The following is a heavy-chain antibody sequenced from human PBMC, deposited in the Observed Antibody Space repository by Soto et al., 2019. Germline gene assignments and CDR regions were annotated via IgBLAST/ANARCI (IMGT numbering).Heavy chain of an antibody. CDR2: INEDGSER. J-gene: IGHJ3*02. CDR3: ARGRSNAFEI. Sequence: EVQLVESGGGLVQPGGSLRLSCEGSGFTFSNFWMTWVRQAPGKGLEWVANINEDGSERYYVDSVKGRFTISTDNAKNSLSLQMSCPRAEDTAVYYCARGRSNAFEIWGQGTMVTVSS. CDR1: GFTFSNFW. V-gene: IGHV3-7*04.